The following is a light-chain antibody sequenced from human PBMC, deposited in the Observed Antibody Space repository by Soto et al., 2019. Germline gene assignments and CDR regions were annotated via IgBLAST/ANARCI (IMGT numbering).Light chain of an antibody. CDR3: MQRMEFPAT. CDR1: QSLLDSDDGNTY. Sequence: DIVMTQTPLSLPVTPGEPASISCRSSQSLLDSDDGNTYLDWYLQKPGQSPQLLIYTVSYRASGVPARCGGSGSGTDFTLKISRVEAADVGVYYCMQRMEFPATFGQGTKLEI. V-gene: IGKV2-40*01. CDR2: TVS. J-gene: IGKJ2*01.